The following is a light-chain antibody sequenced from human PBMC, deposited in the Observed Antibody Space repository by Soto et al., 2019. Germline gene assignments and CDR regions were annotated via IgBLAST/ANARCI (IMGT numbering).Light chain of an antibody. V-gene: IGKV3-20*01. J-gene: IGKJ3*01. CDR3: QHYGTSAL. CDR2: AS. Sequence: EIVLTQSPGTLSLSPGERATLSCRASQSVSEMYLAWYQQKPGQPPRLLIYASNRATGIPDRFSGSGCGTDFTFTISRLEPEAFAVYYCQHYGTSALFGPGTKVEIK. CDR1: QSVSEMY.